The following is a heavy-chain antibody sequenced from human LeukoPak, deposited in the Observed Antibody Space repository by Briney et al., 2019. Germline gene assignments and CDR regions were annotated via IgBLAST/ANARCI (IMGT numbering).Heavy chain of an antibody. J-gene: IGHJ4*02. CDR1: GFTVGNNY. V-gene: IGHV3-7*03. Sequence: GGSLRLSCAASGFTVGNNYMNWVRQAPGKGLEWVATINPDGNKKGVADSVRGRFTISRDDAENSLYLQMNSLRAEDTAVYYCARDFAYKKFDYWGQGTLVTVSS. CDR2: INPDGNKK. D-gene: IGHD2-21*01. CDR3: ARDFAYKKFDY.